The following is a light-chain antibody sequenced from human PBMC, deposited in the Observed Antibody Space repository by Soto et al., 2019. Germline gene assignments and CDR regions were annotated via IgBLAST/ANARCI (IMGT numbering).Light chain of an antibody. CDR1: SSDVGAYNY. CDR3: SSYAGSNNVV. J-gene: IGLJ2*01. Sequence: QSALTQPPSASGSPGQSVTISCTGTSSDVGAYNYVSWYQQHPDKAPKLMIYEVTKRPSGVPDRFSGSKSGNTASLTVSGLQAEDEADYYCSSYAGSNNVVFGGGTKLTVL. CDR2: EVT. V-gene: IGLV2-8*01.